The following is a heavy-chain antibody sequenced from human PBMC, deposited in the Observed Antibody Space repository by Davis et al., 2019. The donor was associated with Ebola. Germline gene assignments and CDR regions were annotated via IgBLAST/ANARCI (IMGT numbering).Heavy chain of an antibody. CDR2: IYYSGST. J-gene: IGHJ4*02. CDR1: GWSFSGYY. V-gene: IGHV4-34*01. D-gene: IGHD6-19*01. Sequence: MPSDTLSLTCAVHGWSFSGYYWSWIRQSPGKGLEWIGSIYYSGSTDYNPSLQSRVTISVDKSKNQFSLKLTSVTAADTALYFCARHDSSGFHHYFDAWGQGTLVTVSS. CDR3: ARHDSSGFHHYFDA.